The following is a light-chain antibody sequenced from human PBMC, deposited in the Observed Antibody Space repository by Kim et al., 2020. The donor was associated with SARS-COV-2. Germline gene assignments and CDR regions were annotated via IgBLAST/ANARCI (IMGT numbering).Light chain of an antibody. CDR2: DVS. CDR1: SSVVGGYNY. V-gene: IGLV2-14*03. Sequence: GQSLTISCTGTSSVVGGYNYVSWYQQHPGKAPTLMIYDVSNRPSGVSNRFSGSKSGNTASLTISGLQAEDEADYYCSSYTSSSTRVFGGGTQLTVL. CDR3: SSYTSSSTRV. J-gene: IGLJ3*02.